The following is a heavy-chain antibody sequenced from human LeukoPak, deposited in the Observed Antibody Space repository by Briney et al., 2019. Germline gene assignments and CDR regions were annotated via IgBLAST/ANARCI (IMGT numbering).Heavy chain of an antibody. D-gene: IGHD5-12*01. CDR2: MNPNSGNT. J-gene: IGHJ4*02. V-gene: IGHV1-8*01. Sequence: ASVKVSCKASGYTFTSYDINWVRQATGQGLGWMGWMNPNSGNTGYAQKFQGRVTMTRNTSISTAYMELSSLRAEDTAVYYCAKGGYDYVEMGYFDYWGQGTLVTVSS. CDR3: AKGGYDYVEMGYFDY. CDR1: GYTFTSYD.